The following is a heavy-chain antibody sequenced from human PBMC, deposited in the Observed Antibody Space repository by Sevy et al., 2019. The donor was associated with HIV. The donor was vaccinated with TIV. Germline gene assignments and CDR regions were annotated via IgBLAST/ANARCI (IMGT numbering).Heavy chain of an antibody. D-gene: IGHD3-10*01. CDR2: INPNSGGT. CDR3: ARTMVRGVILLYYFDY. V-gene: IGHV1-2*06. Sequence: ASVKVSCKASGYTFTGYYMHWVRQAPGQGLEWMGRINPNSGGTNYAQKFQGRVTMTRDTSINTAYMELSRLRSDDTAVYYCARTMVRGVILLYYFDYWGQGTLVTVSS. J-gene: IGHJ4*02. CDR1: GYTFTGYY.